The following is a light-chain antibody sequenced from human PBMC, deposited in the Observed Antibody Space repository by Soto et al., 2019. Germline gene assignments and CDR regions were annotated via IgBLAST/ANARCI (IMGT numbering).Light chain of an antibody. CDR1: QSVSGRY. CDR2: GAS. J-gene: IGKJ1*01. V-gene: IGKV3-20*01. CDR3: QQYGSSRWT. Sequence: EIVLTQSPGTLSLSPGERATLSCRASQSVSGRYLAWYQQIPGQAPRLLIYGASSRATGVPDRFSGSGSGTDFTLTISRLEPEDFAVYYCQQYGSSRWTFGHGTKVDIK.